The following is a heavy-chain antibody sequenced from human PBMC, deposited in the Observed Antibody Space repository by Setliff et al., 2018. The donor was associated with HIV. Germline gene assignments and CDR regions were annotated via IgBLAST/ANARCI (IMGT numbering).Heavy chain of an antibody. J-gene: IGHJ4*02. Sequence: PSETLSLTCTISGGFISNHYWNWIRQPPGKGLEWIGSTHYSGSSYYSPSLKSRVTISLDTSKNQFSLKLSSMTAADTAVYYCARGYGSGSYYSIYHNYWGQGTLVTVSS. CDR1: GGFISNHY. V-gene: IGHV4-59*11. CDR2: THYSGSS. D-gene: IGHD3-10*01. CDR3: ARGYGSGSYYSIYHNY.